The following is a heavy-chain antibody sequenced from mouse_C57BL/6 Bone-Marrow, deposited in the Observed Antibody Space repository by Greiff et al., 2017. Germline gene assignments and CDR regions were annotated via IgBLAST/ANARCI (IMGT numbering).Heavy chain of an antibody. D-gene: IGHD6-1*01. CDR3: ARSLHEAVLAY. V-gene: IGHV7-3*01. CDR1: GFTFTDYY. J-gene: IGHJ3*01. Sequence: EVKLQESGGGLVQPGGSLSLSCAASGFTFTDYYMSWVRQPPGKALEWLGFIRNKANGYTTEYSASVKGRFTISRDNSQSILYLQMNALRAEDSATYCCARSLHEAVLAYWGQGTLVTVSA. CDR2: IRNKANGYTT.